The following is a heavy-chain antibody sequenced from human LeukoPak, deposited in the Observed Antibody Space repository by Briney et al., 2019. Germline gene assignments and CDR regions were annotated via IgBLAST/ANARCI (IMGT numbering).Heavy chain of an antibody. V-gene: IGHV3-30*03. CDR3: ARDVSGSFDY. D-gene: IGHD3-10*01. Sequence: GRSLRLTCAASGFIFSSYGMHWVRQAPGKGLEWVAVISYDGSNKYYADSVKGRFTISRDNSKNTLYLQMNSLRAEDTAVYYCARDVSGSFDYWGQGTLVTVSS. CDR2: ISYDGSNK. J-gene: IGHJ4*02. CDR1: GFIFSSYG.